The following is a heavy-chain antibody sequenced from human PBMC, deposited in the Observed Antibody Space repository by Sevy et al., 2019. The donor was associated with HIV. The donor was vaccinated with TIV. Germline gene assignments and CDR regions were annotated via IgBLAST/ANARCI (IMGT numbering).Heavy chain of an antibody. J-gene: IGHJ6*02. D-gene: IGHD6-19*01. CDR1: GFTFSSYW. CDR2: IKQDGTEK. CDR3: ARVEWLVPDRVSRDYYYGMDV. Sequence: GSLRLSCAASGFTFSSYWMSWVRQAPGKGLEWVANIKQDGTEKYYVDSVKGRFTISRDNAKNSLYLQMNSLRAEDTAVYYCARVEWLVPDRVSRDYYYGMDVWGQGTTVTVSS. V-gene: IGHV3-7*01.